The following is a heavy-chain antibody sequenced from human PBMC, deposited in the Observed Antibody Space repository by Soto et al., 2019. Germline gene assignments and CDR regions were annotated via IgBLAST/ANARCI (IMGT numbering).Heavy chain of an antibody. D-gene: IGHD5-12*01. V-gene: IGHV1-58*01. CDR1: GFTFTSSA. CDR2: IVVGSGNT. CDR3: AAVGRDGYNWLDY. J-gene: IGHJ4*02. Sequence: SVKVSCKASGFTFTSSAVQWVRQARGQRLEWIGWIVVGSGNTNYAQKFQERVTITRDMSTSTAYMELSSLRSEDTAVYYCAAVGRDGYNWLDYWGQGTLVTVSS.